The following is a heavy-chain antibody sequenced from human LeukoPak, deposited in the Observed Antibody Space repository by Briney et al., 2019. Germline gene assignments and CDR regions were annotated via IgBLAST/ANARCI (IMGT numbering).Heavy chain of an antibody. V-gene: IGHV3-21*01. CDR2: ISSSSSYI. D-gene: IGHD2-2*01. CDR3: ARVEGYCSSTSCSAPIYGMDV. Sequence: GGSLRLSCAASGLTFSSYSMNWVRQAPGKGLEWVSSISSSSSYIYYADSVKGRFTISRDNAKDSLYLQMNSLRAEDTAVYYCARVEGYCSSTSCSAPIYGMDVWGQGTTVTVSS. CDR1: GLTFSSYS. J-gene: IGHJ6*02.